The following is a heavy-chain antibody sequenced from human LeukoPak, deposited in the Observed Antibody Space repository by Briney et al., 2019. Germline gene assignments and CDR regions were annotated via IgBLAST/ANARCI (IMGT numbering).Heavy chain of an antibody. Sequence: GGSLRLSCAASGFTFSDHYMDWVRQAPGKGREWVGRTRNKANSYTTEYAASVKGRFTISRDDSKNSLYLQMNSLKTEDTAEYYCARDRASPYWGQGTLVTVSS. CDR3: ARDRASPY. CDR2: TRNKANSYTT. CDR1: GFTFSDHY. V-gene: IGHV3-72*01. J-gene: IGHJ4*02.